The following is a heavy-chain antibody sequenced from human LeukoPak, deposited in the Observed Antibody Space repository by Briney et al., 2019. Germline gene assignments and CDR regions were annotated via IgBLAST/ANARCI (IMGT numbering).Heavy chain of an antibody. D-gene: IGHD2-2*01. V-gene: IGHV3-74*01. Sequence: PSGGSLRLSCAASGFTFSSYWMHWVRQAPGKGLVWVSRINSDGSSTSYADSVKGRFTISRDNAKNTLYLQMNSLRAEDTAVYYCARKPSIRGGFHWGQGTLVTVSS. CDR2: INSDGSST. CDR1: GFTFSSYW. CDR3: ARKPSIRGGFH. J-gene: IGHJ4*02.